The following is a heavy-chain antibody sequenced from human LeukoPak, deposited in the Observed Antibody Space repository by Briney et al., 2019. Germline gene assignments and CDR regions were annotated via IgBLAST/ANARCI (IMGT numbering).Heavy chain of an antibody. D-gene: IGHD3-22*01. CDR3: ARDRGYYEGYFDY. CDR1: GGSISSGGYA. Sequence: PAQTLSLTCAVSGGSISSGGYAWGWLRQPRGRGLEWIGYIYHIGSTYYNPSLKSRVTISVDRSKNQFSLKLSSVTAAATAVYYCARDRGYYEGYFDYWGQGTLVTVSS. CDR2: IYHIGST. J-gene: IGHJ4*02. V-gene: IGHV4-30-2*01.